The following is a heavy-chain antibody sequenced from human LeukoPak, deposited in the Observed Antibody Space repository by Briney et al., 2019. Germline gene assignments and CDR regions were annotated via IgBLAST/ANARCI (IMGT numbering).Heavy chain of an antibody. CDR1: GFTFGSYG. CDR3: VKCSGGSCYKPIDI. D-gene: IGHD2-15*01. J-gene: IGHJ3*02. V-gene: IGHV3-64*05. Sequence: PGGSLRLSCSASGFTFGSYGMQWVRQAPGKGLEYVSAISSDGGSTYYADSVKGRFTISRDNTKNTLYVQMSSLRAEDTAVYYCVKCSGGSCYKPIDIWGQGTMVTVSS. CDR2: ISSDGGST.